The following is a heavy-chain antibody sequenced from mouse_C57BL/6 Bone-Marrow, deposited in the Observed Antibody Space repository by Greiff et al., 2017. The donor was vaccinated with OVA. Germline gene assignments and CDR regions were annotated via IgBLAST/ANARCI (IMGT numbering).Heavy chain of an antibody. J-gene: IGHJ1*03. CDR2: IDPSDSYT. CDR3: ARLLVYWYFDV. Sequence: VQLQQPGAELVMPGASVKLSCKASGYTFTSYWMHWVKQRPGQGLEWIGEIDPSDSYTNYNQKFKGKSTLTVDKSSSTAYMQRSSLTSEDSAVYYCARLLVYWYFDVWGTGTTVTVSS. CDR1: GYTFTSYW. V-gene: IGHV1-69*01. D-gene: IGHD1-1*01.